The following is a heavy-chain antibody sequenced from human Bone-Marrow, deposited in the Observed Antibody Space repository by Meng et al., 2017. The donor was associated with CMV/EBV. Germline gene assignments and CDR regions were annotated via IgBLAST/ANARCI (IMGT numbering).Heavy chain of an antibody. D-gene: IGHD2-2*01. J-gene: IGHJ3*02. Sequence: GGSLRLSCAASGFTFSSYAMHWVRQAPGKGLEWVAVISYDGSNKYYADSVKGRFTISRDNSKNTLYLQMNSLRAEDTAVYYCARGSGYCSSTSCFLRSFDIWGQGTMVTFSS. CDR3: ARGSGYCSSTSCFLRSFDI. V-gene: IGHV3-30-3*01. CDR2: ISYDGSNK. CDR1: GFTFSSYA.